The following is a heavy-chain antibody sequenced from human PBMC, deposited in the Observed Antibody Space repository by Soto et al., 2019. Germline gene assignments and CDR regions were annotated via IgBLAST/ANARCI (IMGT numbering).Heavy chain of an antibody. CDR2: INAGNGNT. CDR1: GYTFTSYA. D-gene: IGHD3-10*01. Sequence: ASVKVSCKASGYTFTSYAMHWVRQAPGQRLEWMGWINAGNGNTKYSQKFQGRVTITRDTSASTAYMELSSLRSEDTAVYYCARDLNSVGELPRKNYYYYGMDVWGQGTTVTVSS. J-gene: IGHJ6*02. CDR3: ARDLNSVGELPRKNYYYYGMDV. V-gene: IGHV1-3*01.